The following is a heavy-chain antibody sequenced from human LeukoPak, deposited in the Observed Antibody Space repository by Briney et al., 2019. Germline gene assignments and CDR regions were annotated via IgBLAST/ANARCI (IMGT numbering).Heavy chain of an antibody. V-gene: IGHV1-18*01. D-gene: IGHD3-10*01. CDR3: ATLLSALETKP. J-gene: IGHJ5*02. Sequence: ASVKISCKTSGYTFTSYGISWVRQAPGQGLEWMGWINGYNDNTKYAQKFQGRVTMTRDTSISTAYMELSRLRSDDTAVYYCATLLSALETKPWGQGTQVTVSS. CDR2: INGYNDNT. CDR1: GYTFTSYG.